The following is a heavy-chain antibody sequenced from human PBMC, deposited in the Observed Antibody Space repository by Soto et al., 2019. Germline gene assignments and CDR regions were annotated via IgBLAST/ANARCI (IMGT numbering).Heavy chain of an antibody. CDR2: ISYDGSNK. V-gene: IGHV3-30*18. CDR1: GFTFSSYG. J-gene: IGHJ6*02. CDR3: AKDLRGYCSSTSCYTPPEYYYYGMDV. Sequence: GGSLRLSCAASGFTFSSYGMHWVRQAPGKGLEWVAVISYDGSNKYYADSVKGRFTISRDNSRNTLYLQMNSLRAEDTAVYYCAKDLRGYCSSTSCYTPPEYYYYGMDVWGQGTTVTVSS. D-gene: IGHD2-2*02.